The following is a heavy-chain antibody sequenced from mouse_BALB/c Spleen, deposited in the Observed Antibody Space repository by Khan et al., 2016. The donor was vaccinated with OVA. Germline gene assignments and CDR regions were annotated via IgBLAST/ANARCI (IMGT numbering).Heavy chain of an antibody. CDR3: ARKGLRWDFDY. Sequence: VQLQESGAELAKPGASVKMSCKASGYTFINYWIHWVKQSPGKGLEWIGYINPSTGYPEYKHNFKDKATFTADKSSRTAYMQLSSLTSEDSAVCDCARKGLRWDFDYGGQGTTLTVSS. CDR1: GYTFINYW. J-gene: IGHJ2*01. CDR2: INPSTGYP. V-gene: IGHV1-7*01. D-gene: IGHD1-1*01.